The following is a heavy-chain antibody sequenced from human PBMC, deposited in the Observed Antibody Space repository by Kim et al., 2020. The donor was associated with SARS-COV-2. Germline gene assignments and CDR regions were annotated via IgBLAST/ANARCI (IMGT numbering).Heavy chain of an antibody. V-gene: IGHV4-39*07. Sequence: SETLSLTCTVSGGSISSSSYYWGWIRQPPGKGLEWIGSIYYSGSTYYNPSLKSRVTISVDTSKNQFSLKLSSVTAADTAVYYCARDFTDYTYYYYGMDVWGQGTTVTVSS. J-gene: IGHJ6*02. D-gene: IGHD4-4*01. CDR3: ARDFTDYTYYYYGMDV. CDR2: IYYSGST. CDR1: GGSISSSSYY.